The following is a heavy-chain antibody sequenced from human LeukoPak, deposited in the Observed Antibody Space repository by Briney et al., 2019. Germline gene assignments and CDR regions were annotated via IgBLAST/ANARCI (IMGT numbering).Heavy chain of an antibody. Sequence: PGGSLRLSCAASGFTFSSYNMNWVRQAPGKGLEWVSSISSTSSYIYYADSVKGRFTISRDNAKNSLYLQMNGLRAEDTAVYYCARDPLKRAFDIWGQGTMVTVSS. CDR1: GFTFSSYN. J-gene: IGHJ3*02. CDR2: ISSTSSYI. V-gene: IGHV3-21*01. CDR3: ARDPLKRAFDI.